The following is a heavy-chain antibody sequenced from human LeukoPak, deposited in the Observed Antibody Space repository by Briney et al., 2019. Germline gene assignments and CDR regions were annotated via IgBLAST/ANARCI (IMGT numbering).Heavy chain of an antibody. V-gene: IGHV4-38-2*01. CDR3: ARQAAAGHYFDY. Sequence: KPSETLSLTCAVSGYSISSGHYWGWIRQPPGKGLEWIGSIYHSGSTYYNPSLKSRVTISVDTSKNQFSLKLSSVTAADTAVYYCARQAAAGHYFDYWGQGTLVTVSS. J-gene: IGHJ4*02. D-gene: IGHD6-13*01. CDR1: GYSISSGHY. CDR2: IYHSGST.